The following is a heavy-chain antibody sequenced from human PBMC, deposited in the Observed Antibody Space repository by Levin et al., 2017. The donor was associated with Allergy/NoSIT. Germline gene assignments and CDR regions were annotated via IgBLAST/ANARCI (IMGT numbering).Heavy chain of an antibody. J-gene: IGHJ6*02. Sequence: GESLKISCAASGFTFSRYGMHWVRQAPGKGLEWVAVISYDGSNKYYPDSVKGRFTISRDNSKNTLYLQMNSLRAEDTAVYYCAKDYCSGGDCFRDYYYGMDVWGQGTTVTVSS. D-gene: IGHD2-15*01. CDR2: ISYDGSNK. CDR1: GFTFSRYG. CDR3: AKDYCSGGDCFRDYYYGMDV. V-gene: IGHV3-30*18.